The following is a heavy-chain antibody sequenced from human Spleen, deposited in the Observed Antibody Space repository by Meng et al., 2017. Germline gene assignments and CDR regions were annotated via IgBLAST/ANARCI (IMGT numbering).Heavy chain of an antibody. J-gene: IGHJ4*02. Sequence: GGSLRLSCAASGFTFSSYGMHWVRQAPGKGLEWVAVIWYDGSNKYYADSVKGRFTISRDNSKNTLYLQMHSLRAEDTAVYYCARDSYYYDSSGYFDYWGQGTLVTVSS. V-gene: IGHV3-33*01. CDR1: GFTFSSYG. CDR3: ARDSYYYDSSGYFDY. CDR2: IWYDGSNK. D-gene: IGHD3-22*01.